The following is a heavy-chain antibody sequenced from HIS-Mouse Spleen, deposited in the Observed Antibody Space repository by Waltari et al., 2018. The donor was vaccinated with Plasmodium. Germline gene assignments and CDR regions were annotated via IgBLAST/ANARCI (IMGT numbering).Heavy chain of an antibody. CDR1: GGSISSSRYS. CDR2: IYYSGST. V-gene: IGHV4-39*01. CDR3: ARQLAYYDFWSGYSRGYYFDY. Sequence: QLPLQESGPGLVKPSETLSLTCTVSGGSISSSRYSWGWLCQPPGTGLEWIGSIYYSGSTYYNPALKSRVTISVDTSKNQFSLKLSSVTAADTAVYYCARQLAYYDFWSGYSRGYYFDYWGQGTLVTVSS. D-gene: IGHD3-3*01. J-gene: IGHJ4*02.